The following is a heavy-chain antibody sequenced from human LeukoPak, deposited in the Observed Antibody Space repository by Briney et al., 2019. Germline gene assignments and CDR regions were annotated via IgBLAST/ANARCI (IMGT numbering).Heavy chain of an antibody. CDR1: GYTFTSYG. CDR3: ARVYSSSWYYFDY. V-gene: IGHV7-4-1*02. J-gene: IGHJ4*02. CDR2: INTNTGNP. Sequence: ASVKVSCKASGYTFTSYGISWVRQAPGQGLEWVGWINTNTGNPTYAQGFTGRFVFSLDTSVSTAYLQISSLKAEDTAVYYCARVYSSSWYYFDYWGQGTLVTVSS. D-gene: IGHD6-13*01.